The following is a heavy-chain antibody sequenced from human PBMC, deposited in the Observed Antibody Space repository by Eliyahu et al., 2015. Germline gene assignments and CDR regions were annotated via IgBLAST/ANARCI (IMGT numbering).Heavy chain of an antibody. D-gene: IGHD2-2*01. V-gene: IGHV3-15*01. CDR3: TTDQTDCSSTSCYGPDAFDI. CDR1: GFTFXNXX. J-gene: IGHJ3*02. Sequence: EVQLVESGGGLIKPGGSLRXSCAASGFTFXNXXXSXVRQAPGKGLEWVGRIKSKTDGGTTDYAAPVKGRFTISRDDSKNTLYLQMNSLKTEDTAVYYCTTDQTDCSSTSCYGPDAFDIWGQGTMVTVSS. CDR2: IKSKTDGGTT.